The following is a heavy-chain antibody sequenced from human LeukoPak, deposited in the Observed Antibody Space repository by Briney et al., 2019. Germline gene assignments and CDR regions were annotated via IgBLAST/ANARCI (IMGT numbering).Heavy chain of an antibody. D-gene: IGHD3-22*01. V-gene: IGHV3-23*01. J-gene: IGHJ4*02. CDR1: GFTFSSYS. Sequence: GGSLRLSCAVSGFTFSSYSMNWVRQAPGKGLEWVSGISGGGDNTYYADSVKGRFTISRDNSKNTLYVQVNSLGTEDTAAYYCAKGSYYDSSGSFYFDYWGQGTLVTVSS. CDR3: AKGSYYDSSGSFYFDY. CDR2: ISGGGDNT.